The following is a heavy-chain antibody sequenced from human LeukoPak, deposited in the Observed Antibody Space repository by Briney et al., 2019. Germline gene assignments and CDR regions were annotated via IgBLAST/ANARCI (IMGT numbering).Heavy chain of an antibody. V-gene: IGHV3-30*18. Sequence: GGSLRLSCAASGFTFSSYGMHWVRQAPGKGLEWVAVISYDGSNKYYADSVKGRFTISRDNSKSTLYLQMNSLRAEDTAVYYCAKPQVVAATPFDYWGQGTLVTVSS. CDR3: AKPQVVAATPFDY. D-gene: IGHD2-15*01. CDR1: GFTFSSYG. J-gene: IGHJ4*02. CDR2: ISYDGSNK.